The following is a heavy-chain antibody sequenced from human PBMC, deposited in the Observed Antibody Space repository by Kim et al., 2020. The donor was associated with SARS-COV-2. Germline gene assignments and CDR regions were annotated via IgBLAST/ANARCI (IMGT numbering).Heavy chain of an antibody. D-gene: IGHD3-22*01. CDR1: GFTFSSYS. CDR2: ISSSSSYI. V-gene: IGHV3-21*01. Sequence: GGSLRLSCAASGFTFSSYSMNWVRQAPGKGLEWVSSISSSSSYIYYADSVKGRFTISRDNAKNSLYLQMNSLRAEDTAVYYCARLGSSGYSRPFDYWGQGTLVTVSS. CDR3: ARLGSSGYSRPFDY. J-gene: IGHJ4*02.